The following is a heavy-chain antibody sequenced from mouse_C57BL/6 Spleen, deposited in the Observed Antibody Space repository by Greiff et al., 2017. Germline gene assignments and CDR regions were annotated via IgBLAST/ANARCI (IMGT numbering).Heavy chain of an antibody. J-gene: IGHJ3*01. D-gene: IGHD1-1*01. CDR1: GFNIKDDY. CDR2: IDPENGDT. Sequence: EVQLQQSGAELVRPGASVKLSCTASGFNIKDDYMHWVKQRPEQGLEWIGWIDPENGDTEYASKFQGKATIAADTSSNTAYLQISSLTSEDTAVYYCTPAFITRPFAYWGQGTLVTVSA. V-gene: IGHV14-4*01. CDR3: TPAFITRPFAY.